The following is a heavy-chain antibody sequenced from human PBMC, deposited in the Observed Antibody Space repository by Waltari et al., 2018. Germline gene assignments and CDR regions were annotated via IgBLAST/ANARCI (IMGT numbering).Heavy chain of an antibody. D-gene: IGHD4-17*01. CDR2: IYHSGST. J-gene: IGHJ3*02. V-gene: IGHV4-31*03. Sequence: QVQLQESGPGLVKPSQTLSLTCTVSGGSISSCGYYWSWIRQHPGKGLEWIGYIYHSGSTYYNPSLKRRVTISVDRSKNQFSMKLSSVTAADTTVYYCARDPMGPYGNFAFDIWGQGTMVTVSS. CDR1: GGSISSCGYY. CDR3: ARDPMGPYGNFAFDI.